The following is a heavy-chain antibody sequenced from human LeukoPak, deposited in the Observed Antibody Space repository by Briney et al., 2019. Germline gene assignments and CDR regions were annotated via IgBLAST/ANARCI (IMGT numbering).Heavy chain of an antibody. V-gene: IGHV4-34*01. Sequence: SETLSLTCAVYGGSFSGYYWSWIRQPPGKGLEWIGEINHSGSTNYNPSLKSQVTISVDTSKNQFSLKLSSVTAADTAVYYCARVRSRYYDSSGYYLRHYFDYWGQGTLVTVSS. CDR1: GGSFSGYY. J-gene: IGHJ4*02. D-gene: IGHD3-22*01. CDR2: INHSGST. CDR3: ARVRSRYYDSSGYYLRHYFDY.